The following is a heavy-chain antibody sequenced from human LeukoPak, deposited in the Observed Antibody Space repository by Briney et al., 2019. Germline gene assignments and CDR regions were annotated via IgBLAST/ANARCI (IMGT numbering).Heavy chain of an antibody. J-gene: IGHJ6*03. Sequence: PGGSLRLSCPASAFTFSSYSMNWVRQAPGKGLEWVSSISCSSCHIYHADLVKGRFTISRDNAKNSLYLQMNSLRAEDTAVYYCARVIDSVAARPYYYYYYYMDVWGKGTTVTVSS. CDR3: ARVIDSVAARPYYYYYYYMDV. V-gene: IGHV3-21*01. D-gene: IGHD6-6*01. CDR2: ISCSSCHI. CDR1: AFTFSSYS.